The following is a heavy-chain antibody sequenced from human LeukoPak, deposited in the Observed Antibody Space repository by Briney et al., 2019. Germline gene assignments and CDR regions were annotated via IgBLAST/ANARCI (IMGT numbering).Heavy chain of an antibody. Sequence: PSETLSLTCTVSGVSISSYYWSWIRQPPGKGLEWIGYIYYSGSTNYNPSLKSRVTISVDTSKNQFSLKLSSVTAADTAVYYCAGNIAAAGRYYYGMDVWGQGTTVTVSS. V-gene: IGHV4-59*08. D-gene: IGHD6-13*01. CDR3: AGNIAAAGRYYYGMDV. CDR1: GVSISSYY. J-gene: IGHJ6*02. CDR2: IYYSGST.